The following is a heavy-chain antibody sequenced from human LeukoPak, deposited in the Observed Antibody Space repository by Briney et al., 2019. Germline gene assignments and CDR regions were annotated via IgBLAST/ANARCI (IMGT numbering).Heavy chain of an antibody. CDR2: IWYDGNKK. CDR1: GFTLSNYG. V-gene: IGHV3-33*06. Sequence: GGSLRLSCAASGFTLSNYGMHWVRQAPGKGLEWVAVIWYDGNKKFYADSVKGRFTISRDNSKNTLFLQISSLRAEDTAIYFCAKSAAPYFSSGDGCYYFDYLGQGTLVTVSS. D-gene: IGHD2-15*01. CDR3: AKSAAPYFSSGDGCYYFDY. J-gene: IGHJ4*02.